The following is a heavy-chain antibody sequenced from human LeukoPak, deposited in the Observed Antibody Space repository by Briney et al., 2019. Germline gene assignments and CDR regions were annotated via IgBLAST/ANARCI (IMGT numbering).Heavy chain of an antibody. J-gene: IGHJ4*02. V-gene: IGHV3-7*01. CDR1: GITLSNYW. D-gene: IGHD5-12*01. Sequence: GGSLRLTCAASGITLSNYWMSWVRQAPGKGLEWVANIRQDGSEKYYVDSVKGRFTISRDNAKSSLYLQMNSLRVEDTAVYYCATLVATTQFDYWGQGTLVTVSS. CDR3: ATLVATTQFDY. CDR2: IRQDGSEK.